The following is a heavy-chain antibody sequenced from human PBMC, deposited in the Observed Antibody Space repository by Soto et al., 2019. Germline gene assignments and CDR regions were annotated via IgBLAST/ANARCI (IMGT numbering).Heavy chain of an antibody. V-gene: IGHV3-30-3*01. CDR3: ARDNGCSGGSCYYGMDV. CDR2: ISYDGSNK. J-gene: IGHJ6*02. CDR1: GFTFSSYA. D-gene: IGHD2-15*01. Sequence: GGSLRLSCAASGFTFSSYAMHWVRQAPGKGLEWVAVISYDGSNKYYADSVKGRFTISRDNSKNTLYLQMNSLRAEDTAVYYCARDNGCSGGSCYYGMDVWGQGTTVTVSS.